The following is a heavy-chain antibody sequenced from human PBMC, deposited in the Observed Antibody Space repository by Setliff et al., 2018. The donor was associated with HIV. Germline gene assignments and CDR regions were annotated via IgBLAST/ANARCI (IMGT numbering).Heavy chain of an antibody. CDR1: GGSINSGGYY. CDR2: IYYSGST. D-gene: IGHD1-26*01. CDR3: AKDRSGSYRTFDY. Sequence: SETLSLTCTVSGGSINSGGYYWSWIRQHPGKGLEWIGYIYYSGSTYYNASLTSRVTISVDTPKKQFSLRLTSVTAADTAVYYCAKDRSGSYRTFDYWGPGILVTVSS. J-gene: IGHJ4*02. V-gene: IGHV4-31*03.